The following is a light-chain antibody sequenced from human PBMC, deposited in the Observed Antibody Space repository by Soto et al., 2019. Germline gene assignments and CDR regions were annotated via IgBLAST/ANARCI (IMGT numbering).Light chain of an antibody. V-gene: IGLV4-69*01. CDR2: LNSDGSH. Sequence: QSVLTQSPSASASLGASVKLTCTLSSGHSSYAIAWYQQQPEKGPRYLMKLNSDGSHTTGDGIPDRFSGSSSGAERYLTISSLQSEDEADYYCQTWGPGYWVFGGGTKLTVL. CDR3: QTWGPGYWV. J-gene: IGLJ3*02. CDR1: SGHSSYA.